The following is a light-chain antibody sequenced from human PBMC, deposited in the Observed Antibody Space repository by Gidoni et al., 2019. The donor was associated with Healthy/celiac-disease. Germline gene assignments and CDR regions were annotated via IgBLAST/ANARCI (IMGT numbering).Light chain of an antibody. Sequence: DIQMTQSPSTLSASVGDRVTITCRASQSISSWLAWYQQKPGKAPKLLIYKASSLESGVPSSFSGSGSGTEFTLTISSLQPDDFATYYCQQYNSYSWTFGQXTKVEIK. J-gene: IGKJ1*01. CDR1: QSISSW. CDR2: KAS. CDR3: QQYNSYSWT. V-gene: IGKV1-5*03.